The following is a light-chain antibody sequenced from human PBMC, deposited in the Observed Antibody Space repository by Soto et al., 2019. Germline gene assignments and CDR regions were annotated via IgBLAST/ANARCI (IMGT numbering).Light chain of an antibody. J-gene: IGKJ4*01. Sequence: QLTQSPSSLSASVGDRVTITCRASQDITSYLAWYQQKPGKAPKLLIYAASTLQSGVPSRFSGSGSGTDFTLTISSLQPEDFATYYCQQLNSYPLTFAGGTKVEIK. CDR1: QDITSY. V-gene: IGKV1-9*01. CDR3: QQLNSYPLT. CDR2: AAS.